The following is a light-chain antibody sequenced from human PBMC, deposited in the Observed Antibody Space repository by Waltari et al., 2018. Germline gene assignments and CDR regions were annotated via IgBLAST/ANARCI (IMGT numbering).Light chain of an antibody. CDR3: QAWDTNTGVV. V-gene: IGLV3-1*01. CDR2: QDT. Sequence: SYELTQPPSVSVSPGQTASITRSGDKLGNKYSSWYQQMPGQSPVVVIYQDTKRPSGIPERFSGSNSGNTATLTISGTQAMDEADYYCQAWDTNTGVVFGGGTKLTVL. J-gene: IGLJ2*01. CDR1: KLGNKY.